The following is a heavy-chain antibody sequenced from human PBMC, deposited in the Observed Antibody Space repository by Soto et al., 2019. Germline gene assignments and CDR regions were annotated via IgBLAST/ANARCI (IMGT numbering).Heavy chain of an antibody. J-gene: IGHJ3*02. V-gene: IGHV1-69*13. Sequence: SVKVSCKASGGTFSSYAISWVRQAPGQGLEWMGGIIPIFGTANYAQKFQGRVTITADESTSTAYMELSSLRSEDTAVYYCARDFGHRASGYSSGYYYDAFYIPAQRTTVPVSS. CDR3: ARDFGHRASGYSSGYYYDAFYI. CDR1: GGTFSSYA. CDR2: IIPIFGTA. D-gene: IGHD3-22*01.